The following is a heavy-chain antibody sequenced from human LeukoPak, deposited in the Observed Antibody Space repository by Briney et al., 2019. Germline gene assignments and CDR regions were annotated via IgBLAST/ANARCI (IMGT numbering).Heavy chain of an antibody. J-gene: IGHJ5*02. CDR1: GFTFSSYG. D-gene: IGHD6-6*01. CDR3: ARGSHRIEYRRSAAFDP. Sequence: GGSLRLSCAASGFTFSSYGMHWVRQAPGKGLEWVAFIRYDGSNKNYADSVKGRFSISRDNSKNTLYLQMNSLRAEDTAVYYCARGSHRIEYRRSAAFDPLGQGTLVTVSS. V-gene: IGHV3-30*02. CDR2: IRYDGSNK.